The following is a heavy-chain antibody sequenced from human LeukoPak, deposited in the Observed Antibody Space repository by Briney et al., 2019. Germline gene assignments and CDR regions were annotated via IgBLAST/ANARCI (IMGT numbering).Heavy chain of an antibody. CDR2: IKPNSGDT. Sequence: ASVKVSCKASGYSFADYYMHWVRQAPGQGLEWMGWIKPNSGDTRSAQKFQGRATMTGDTSISTAYMELSSLRYDDTAVYYCTRLSGDNWNYGGNFDSWGQGTLVTVSS. CDR3: TRLSGDNWNYGGNFDS. V-gene: IGHV1-2*02. D-gene: IGHD1-7*01. CDR1: GYSFADYY. J-gene: IGHJ4*02.